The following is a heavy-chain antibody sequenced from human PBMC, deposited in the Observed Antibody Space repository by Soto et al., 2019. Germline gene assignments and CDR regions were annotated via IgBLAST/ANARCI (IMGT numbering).Heavy chain of an antibody. J-gene: IGHJ4*02. Sequence: GGSLRLSCAASGFTFDDYAMHWVRQAPGKGLEWVSGISWNSGSIGYADSVKGRFTVSRDNAKNSLYLQMNSLRDEDTEFYYCSKDTIAVEGLADCLGKGPLGTVS. CDR3: SKDTIAVEGLADC. V-gene: IGHV3-9*01. CDR2: ISWNSGSI. D-gene: IGHD2-15*01. CDR1: GFTFDDYA.